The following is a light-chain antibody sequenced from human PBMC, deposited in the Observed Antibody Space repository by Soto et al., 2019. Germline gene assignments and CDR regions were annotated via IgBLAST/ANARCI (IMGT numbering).Light chain of an antibody. Sequence: EIVMTQSPATLSVSPGERATLSCRASQSISSNLAWYQQKPGQAPRLLIYGASSRATGIPDRFSGSGSGTDFTLTISSLQPEDFATYYCQQLNSYLDFGQGTRLEIK. V-gene: IGKV3D-15*01. CDR3: QQLNSYLD. J-gene: IGKJ5*01. CDR1: QSISSN. CDR2: GAS.